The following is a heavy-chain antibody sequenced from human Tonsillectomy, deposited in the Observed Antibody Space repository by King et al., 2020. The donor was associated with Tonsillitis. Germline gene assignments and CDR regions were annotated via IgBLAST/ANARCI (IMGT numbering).Heavy chain of an antibody. Sequence: QVQLVESGGGVVQPGRSLRLSCAASGFTFSSFAMHWVRQAPGKGLEWVAVIWYDGSNEYYGDSVKGRFTISRDNSKSIVYLQMNSLRVEDTAVYYCAREGPLPSYDFWVGHYPDAFDFWGQGTMVTVSS. CDR2: IWYDGSNE. CDR1: GFTFSSFA. V-gene: IGHV3-33*01. D-gene: IGHD3-3*01. J-gene: IGHJ3*01. CDR3: AREGPLPSYDFWVGHYPDAFDF.